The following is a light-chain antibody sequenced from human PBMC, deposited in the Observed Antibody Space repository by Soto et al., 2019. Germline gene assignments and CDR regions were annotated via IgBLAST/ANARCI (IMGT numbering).Light chain of an antibody. CDR2: QAS. CDR3: QQANSFPQT. Sequence: DIQMTQSPSSLSASVGDRVTITCRAGQSISSWLAWYQQKPGKAPKLLIYQASTLESGVPLRLSGSGSGTEFTLTISSLQPEDFATYYCQQANSFPQTFGQGTKVDI. J-gene: IGKJ1*01. V-gene: IGKV1-12*01. CDR1: QSISSW.